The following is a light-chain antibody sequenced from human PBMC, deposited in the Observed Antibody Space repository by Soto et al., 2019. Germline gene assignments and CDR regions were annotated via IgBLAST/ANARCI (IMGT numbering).Light chain of an antibody. CDR3: QVRDVWPS. Sequence: IVLTQSPVTLAVSPGESAVLSCRASQSVSTSLAWYQHKPGQAPRLFIYDASKRAPGIPARFTGSGSGTDFTLTISSLEAEDIAIYYCQVRDVWPSFGQGTKVEIK. V-gene: IGKV3-11*01. CDR1: QSVSTS. J-gene: IGKJ1*01. CDR2: DAS.